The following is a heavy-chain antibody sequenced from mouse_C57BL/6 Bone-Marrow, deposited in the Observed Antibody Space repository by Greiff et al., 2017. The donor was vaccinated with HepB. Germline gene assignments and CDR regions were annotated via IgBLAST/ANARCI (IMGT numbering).Heavy chain of an antibody. Sequence: LVESGAELVKPGASVKLSCTASGFNIKDYYMHWVKQRTEQGLEWIGRIDPEDGETKYAPKFQGKATITADTSSNTAYLQLSSRTSEDTAVYYCASHYSNYVGRFAYWGQGTLVTVSA. CDR3: ASHYSNYVGRFAY. CDR1: GFNIKDYY. V-gene: IGHV14-2*01. J-gene: IGHJ3*01. CDR2: IDPEDGET. D-gene: IGHD2-5*01.